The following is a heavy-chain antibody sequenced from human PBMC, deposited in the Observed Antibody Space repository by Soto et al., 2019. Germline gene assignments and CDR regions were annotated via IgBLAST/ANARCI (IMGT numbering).Heavy chain of an antibody. CDR1: GYSFTSYW. CDR2: IYPGDSDT. D-gene: IGHD3-3*01. J-gene: IGHJ6*02. Sequence: GESLKISCKGSGYSFTSYWIGWVRQMPGKGLEWMGIIYPGDSDTRYSPSFQGQVTISADKSISTAYLQWSSLKASDTAMYYCARQRDVTIFGVVDYYYYGMDVWGQGTRVTVSS. CDR3: ARQRDVTIFGVVDYYYYGMDV. V-gene: IGHV5-51*01.